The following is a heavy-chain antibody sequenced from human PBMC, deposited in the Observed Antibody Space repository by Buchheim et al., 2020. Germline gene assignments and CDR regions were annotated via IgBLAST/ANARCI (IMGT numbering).Heavy chain of an antibody. CDR1: GFTFSSYS. D-gene: IGHD6-19*01. Sequence: EVQMVESGGGLVQPGGSLRLSCAASGFTFSSYSMNWVRQAPGKGLEWVSYISIYSSTIYYADSVKGRFTISRDNAKNSLYLQMNSLRDEDTAVYYCARDPASYSSGWYNFDYWGQGTL. J-gene: IGHJ4*02. V-gene: IGHV3-48*02. CDR2: ISIYSSTI. CDR3: ARDPASYSSGWYNFDY.